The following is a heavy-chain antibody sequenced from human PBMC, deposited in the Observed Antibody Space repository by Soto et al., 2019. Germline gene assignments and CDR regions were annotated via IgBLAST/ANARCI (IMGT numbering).Heavy chain of an antibody. Sequence: QVQLQESGPGLVKPSETLSLTSTVSGVSMIDYYGSWIRQSPGKGLAHIGYLHYSGSANYNPSLKSRVTISMDRSKNQFSLKLTSVTAADTAIYYCARSGHTFAAVIWGQGMLVTVSS. CDR1: GVSMIDYY. CDR2: LHYSGSA. D-gene: IGHD3-16*01. J-gene: IGHJ4*02. V-gene: IGHV4-59*01. CDR3: ARSGHTFAAVI.